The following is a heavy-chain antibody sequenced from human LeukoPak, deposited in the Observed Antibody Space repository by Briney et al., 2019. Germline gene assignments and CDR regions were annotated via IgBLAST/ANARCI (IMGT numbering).Heavy chain of an antibody. CDR1: GFTFSSYS. D-gene: IGHD2-2*01. V-gene: IGHV3-48*01. CDR3: ARDGAGDCGGTSCPPFY. J-gene: IGHJ4*02. Sequence: PGGPLRLSCAASGFTFSSYSMIWARPARGRGVEWGSYIISISSTIDYADTVQGRFTNSRDNAKNSLYLQMNSLRAQDTAVYYCARDGAGDCGGTSCPPFYSGAGALFTLSS. CDR2: IISISSTI.